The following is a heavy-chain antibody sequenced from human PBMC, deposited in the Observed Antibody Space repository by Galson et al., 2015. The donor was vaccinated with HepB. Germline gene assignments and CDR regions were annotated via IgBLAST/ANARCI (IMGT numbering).Heavy chain of an antibody. J-gene: IGHJ4*02. CDR3: ARDYYDSSGYKVYYFDY. D-gene: IGHD3-22*01. CDR1: GFTFSSYS. CDR2: ISSSSSTI. V-gene: IGHV3-48*02. Sequence: SLRLSCAASGFTFSSYSMNWVRQAPGKGLEWVSYISSSSSTIYYADSVKGRFTISRDNAKNSLYLQMNGLRDEDTAVYYCARDYYDSSGYKVYYFDYWGQGTLVTVSS.